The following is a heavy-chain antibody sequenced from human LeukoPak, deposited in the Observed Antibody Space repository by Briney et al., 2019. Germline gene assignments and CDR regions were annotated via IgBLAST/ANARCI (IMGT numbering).Heavy chain of an antibody. D-gene: IGHD3-22*01. CDR2: IYSGGST. CDR1: GFTFSSYA. CDR3: ARTLFTYYYDSSGSPNGAFDI. V-gene: IGHV3-53*04. J-gene: IGHJ3*02. Sequence: GGSLRLSCAASGFTFSSYAMSWVRQAPGKGLEWVSVIYSGGSTYYADSVKGRFTISRHNSKNTLYLQMNSLRAEDTAVYYCARTLFTYYYDSSGSPNGAFDIWGQGTMVTVSS.